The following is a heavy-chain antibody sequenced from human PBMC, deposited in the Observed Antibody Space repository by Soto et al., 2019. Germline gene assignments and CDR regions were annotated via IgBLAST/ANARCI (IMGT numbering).Heavy chain of an antibody. Sequence: QAQLVQSGAEVKEPGASVKVSCKASGYTFTNYDISWVQQATGQGLEWMGWMNPNSANTGYAQKFQGRVSMTRDTSINTAYMELSSLRSEDTAIYYCARMATSGTLNWFDPWGQGTLVTVSS. CDR1: GYTFTNYD. J-gene: IGHJ5*02. CDR3: ARMATSGTLNWFDP. V-gene: IGHV1-8*01. D-gene: IGHD1-26*01. CDR2: MNPNSANT.